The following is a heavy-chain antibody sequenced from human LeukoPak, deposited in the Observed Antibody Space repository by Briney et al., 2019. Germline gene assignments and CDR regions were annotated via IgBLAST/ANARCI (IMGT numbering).Heavy chain of an antibody. CDR2: ITRSGSNL. CDR3: ARNFDS. J-gene: IGHJ4*02. V-gene: IGHV3-21*01. CDR1: GFTFTSSD. Sequence: GGSLRLSCVASGFTFTSSDFNWIRQAPGKGLEWLSTITRSGSNLYYADSVRGRFTTSRDDAKDSVYLQMESLRVEDTAIYYCARNFDSWGQGTLVTVSS.